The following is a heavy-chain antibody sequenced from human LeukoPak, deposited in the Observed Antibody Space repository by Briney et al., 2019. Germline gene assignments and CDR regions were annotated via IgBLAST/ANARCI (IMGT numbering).Heavy chain of an antibody. J-gene: IGHJ4*02. Sequence: SQTLSLTCAISGDSVSSSSAAWSWIRQSPSRGLEWLGRAYYRSKWYNDYAVSVKSRITINPDTSKNQFSLQLNSMTPDDTAVYYCAREGSEGYLFDYWGQGTLVTVSS. CDR2: AYYRSKWYN. V-gene: IGHV6-1*01. CDR1: GDSVSSSSAA. D-gene: IGHD1-1*01. CDR3: AREGSEGYLFDY.